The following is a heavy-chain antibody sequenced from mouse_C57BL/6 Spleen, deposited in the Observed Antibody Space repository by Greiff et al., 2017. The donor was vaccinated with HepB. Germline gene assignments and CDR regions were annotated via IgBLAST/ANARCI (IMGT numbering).Heavy chain of an antibody. Sequence: QVQLKQSGPELVKPGASVKISCKASGYAFSSSWMNWVKQRPGKGLEWIGRIYPGDGDTNYNGKFKGKATLTADKSSSTAYMQLSSLTSEDSAVYFCARERALYYGSSFYYAMDYWGQGTSVTVSS. CDR1: GYAFSSSW. CDR3: ARERALYYGSSFYYAMDY. CDR2: IYPGDGDT. V-gene: IGHV1-82*01. D-gene: IGHD1-1*01. J-gene: IGHJ4*01.